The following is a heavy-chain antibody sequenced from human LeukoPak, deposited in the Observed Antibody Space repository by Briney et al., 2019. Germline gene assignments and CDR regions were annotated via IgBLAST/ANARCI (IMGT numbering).Heavy chain of an antibody. CDR3: ARESMVTAIDY. V-gene: IGHV4-31*03. D-gene: IGHD2-21*02. CDR1: GGYFSSGGYY. J-gene: IGHJ4*02. Sequence: PSQTPSLTCTVSGGYFSSGGYYWRWIRQHPGKGPEWIGYIYYTGSTYYNPSLKSRVTISIDTSKKQFSLKVDSVTAADTAVYYCARESMVTAIDYWGQGTLVTVSS. CDR2: IYYTGST.